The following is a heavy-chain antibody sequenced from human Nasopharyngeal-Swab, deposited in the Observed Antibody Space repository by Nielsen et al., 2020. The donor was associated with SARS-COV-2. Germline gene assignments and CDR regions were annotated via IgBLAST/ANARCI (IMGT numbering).Heavy chain of an antibody. Sequence: LKISCTASGFTFGDYAMSWFRQAPGKGLEWVGFIRSKTYGGTTEYAASVKGRFTISRDDSKSIAYLQMNSLKTEDTAVYYCTRNDFWSGYYTDYWGQGTLVTVSS. D-gene: IGHD3-3*01. J-gene: IGHJ4*02. CDR1: GFTFGDYA. CDR3: TRNDFWSGYYTDY. CDR2: IRSKTYGGTT. V-gene: IGHV3-49*03.